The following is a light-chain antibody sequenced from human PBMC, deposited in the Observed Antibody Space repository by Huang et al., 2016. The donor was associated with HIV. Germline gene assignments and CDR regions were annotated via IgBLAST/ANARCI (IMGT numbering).Light chain of an antibody. CDR2: LSS. Sequence: IVITQSPLSLPVTPGEPASISCRASESLLQSHGYHYLDWYRQKPGQAPQLLISLSSSRASGVPDRFSGSGSVTDFTLKISRVEAEDVGIYFCMRALQTPRTFGQGTRLEIK. CDR3: MRALQTPRT. J-gene: IGKJ5*01. CDR1: ESLLQSHGYHY. V-gene: IGKV2-28*01.